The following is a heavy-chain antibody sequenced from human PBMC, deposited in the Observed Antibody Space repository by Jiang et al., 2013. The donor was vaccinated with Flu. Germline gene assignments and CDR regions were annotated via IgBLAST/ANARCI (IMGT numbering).Heavy chain of an antibody. CDR3: ARDSFDYGPDPFDV. CDR1: GGSISSGGYY. V-gene: IGHV4-31*03. CDR2: TYFSGRT. J-gene: IGHJ3*01. D-gene: IGHD4/OR15-4a*01. Sequence: GPGLVKPSQTLSLTCTVSGGSISSGGYYWNWIRQHPGKGLEWIGYTYFSGRTLYNPSLKSRVTISVDTSKNQFSLKLSSVTAADTAVYYCARDSFDYGPDPFDVWGPRDNGHRLF.